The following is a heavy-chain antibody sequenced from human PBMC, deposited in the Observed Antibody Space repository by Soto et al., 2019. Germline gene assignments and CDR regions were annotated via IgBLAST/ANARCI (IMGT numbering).Heavy chain of an antibody. CDR1: GYSFTSYW. CDR3: ARQDCSSTSCQSPH. V-gene: IGHV5-51*01. D-gene: IGHD2-2*01. Sequence: XESLKISCKGSGYSFTSYWIGWVLQMPGKGLEWMGIIYPGDSDTRYSPSFQGQVTISADKPTSTAYLQWSSLKASDTAMYYCARQDCSSTSCQSPHWGRGTLVTVSS. CDR2: IYPGDSDT. J-gene: IGHJ4*02.